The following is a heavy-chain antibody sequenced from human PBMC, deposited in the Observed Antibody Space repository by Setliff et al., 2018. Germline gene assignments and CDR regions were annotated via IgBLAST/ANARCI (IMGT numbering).Heavy chain of an antibody. V-gene: IGHV4-31*03. J-gene: IGHJ6*03. D-gene: IGHD6-19*01. CDR1: GDSISSGYYY. Sequence: PSETLSLTCTVSGDSISSGYYYWSWIRQHPGKGLEWIGYISYSGSTYYNPSLKSRLTISLDTSQNQFSLNLTSVTAADTAVYYCARASSGWYSAYYYYMDVWGKGTTVTVSS. CDR3: ARASSGWYSAYYYYMDV. CDR2: ISYSGST.